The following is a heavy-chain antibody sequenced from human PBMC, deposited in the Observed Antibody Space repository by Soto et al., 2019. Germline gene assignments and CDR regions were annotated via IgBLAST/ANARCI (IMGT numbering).Heavy chain of an antibody. D-gene: IGHD1-7*01. CDR3: ASNPRWNYNWFDP. V-gene: IGHV4-39*01. CDR1: GGSISSSSYY. J-gene: IGHJ5*02. Sequence: QLQLQESGPGLVKPSETLSLTCTVSGGSISSSSYYWGWIRQPPGKGLEWIGSIYYSGRTYYNQSLKSRVTISENTSRNQISLKLSYVTAADTAVYYCASNPRWNYNWFDPYGQGNLVTVAS. CDR2: IYYSGRT.